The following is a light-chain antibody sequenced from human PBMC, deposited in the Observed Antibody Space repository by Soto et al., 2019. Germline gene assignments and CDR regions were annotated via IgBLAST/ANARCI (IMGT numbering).Light chain of an antibody. V-gene: IGKV3-11*01. CDR2: DAS. J-gene: IGKJ5*01. CDR1: QSVGSH. CDR3: QQRSSWPPSIT. Sequence: EIVLTQSPPTLSLSPGERAALXXRASQSVGSHLAWYQQKRGQAPRLLXXDASSRATGTPARFSGGGSGTDSTLTISMLEPEDFAVYYCQQRSSWPPSITFGQGTRLEIK.